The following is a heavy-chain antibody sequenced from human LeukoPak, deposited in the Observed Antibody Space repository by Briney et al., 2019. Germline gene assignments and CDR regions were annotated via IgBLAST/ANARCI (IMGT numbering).Heavy chain of an antibody. V-gene: IGHV1-46*01. CDR2: INPSGGST. J-gene: IGHJ6*02. D-gene: IGHD2-2*01. CDR1: GYSFTSYG. CDR3: AREVVVPAAIRLRYYYGMDV. Sequence: ASVKVSCKASGYSFTSYGITWVRQAPGQGLEWMGIINPSGGSTSYAQKFQGRVTMTRDTSTSTVYMELSSLRSEDTAVYYCAREVVVPAAIRLRYYYGMDVWGQGTTVTVSS.